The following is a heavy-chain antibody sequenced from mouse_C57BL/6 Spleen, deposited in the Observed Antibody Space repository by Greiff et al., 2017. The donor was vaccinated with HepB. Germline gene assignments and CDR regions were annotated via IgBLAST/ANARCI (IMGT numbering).Heavy chain of an antibody. CDR2: ISYDGSN. J-gene: IGHJ4*01. V-gene: IGHV3-6*01. Sequence: EVQLQESGPGLVKPSQSLSLTCSVTGYSITSGYYWNWIRQFPGNKLEWMGYISYDGSNNYNPSLKNRISITRDTSKNQFFLKLNSVTTEDTATYYCARDAYCYRSSYDAMDYWGQGASVTVSS. CDR3: ARDAYCYRSSYDAMDY. CDR1: GYSITSGYY. D-gene: IGHD1-1*01.